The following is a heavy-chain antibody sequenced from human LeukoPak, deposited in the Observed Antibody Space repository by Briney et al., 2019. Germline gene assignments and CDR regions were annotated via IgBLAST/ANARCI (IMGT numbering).Heavy chain of an antibody. D-gene: IGHD3-22*01. CDR2: ITSSSSTT. Sequence: PPGGSLRLSCAASGFTFSTYSMNWVRQAPGKGLEWVSYITSSSSTTYYADSVKGRFTISRDNAKNSLYLQMNSLRAEDTAVYYCAKAENTYYYDSSGYFLPFDYWGQGTLVTVSS. J-gene: IGHJ4*02. CDR3: AKAENTYYYDSSGYFLPFDY. V-gene: IGHV3-48*01. CDR1: GFTFSTYS.